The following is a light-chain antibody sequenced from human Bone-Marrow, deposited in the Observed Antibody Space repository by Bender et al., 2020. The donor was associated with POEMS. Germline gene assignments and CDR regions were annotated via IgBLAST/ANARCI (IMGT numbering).Light chain of an antibody. CDR2: EVR. CDR1: SSDIGSRNL. J-gene: IGLJ2*01. Sequence: QSALTQPASVSGSPGQSITISCTGTSSDIGSRNLVSWYQQYPGKAPKLMIYEVRKRPSGVSNRFSGSKSDNTASLTISGLQAEDEADYYCCLYAGSSTLVFGGGTKLTVL. V-gene: IGLV2-23*02. CDR3: CLYAGSSTLV.